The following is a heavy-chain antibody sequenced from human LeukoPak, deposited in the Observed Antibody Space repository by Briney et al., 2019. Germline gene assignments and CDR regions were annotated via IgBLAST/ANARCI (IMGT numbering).Heavy chain of an antibody. D-gene: IGHD1-7*01. J-gene: IGHJ6*02. CDR2: ISGDNSNT. CDR1: GYTFTSYG. Sequence: GASVKVSCKASGYTFTSYGISWVRQAPGQGLEWMGWISGDNSNTKYAEKIQGRVTMTTDTSTSTAYMELRSLRSDDTAVYYCARDELLGYGMDVSGQGTTVTVSS. V-gene: IGHV1-18*01. CDR3: ARDELLGYGMDV.